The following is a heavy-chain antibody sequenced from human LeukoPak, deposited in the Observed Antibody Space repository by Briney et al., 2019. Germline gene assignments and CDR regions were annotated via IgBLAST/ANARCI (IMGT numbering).Heavy chain of an antibody. CDR1: GGSFSGYY. D-gene: IGHD1-26*01. Sequence: PSGTLSLTCAVYGGSFSGYYWSWIRQPPGKGLEWIGEINHSGSTNYNPSLKSRVTISVDTSKNQFSLKLSSVTAADTAVYYCARDNDVVGATTRYYYYGMDVWGQGTTVTVSS. CDR2: INHSGST. CDR3: ARDNDVVGATTRYYYYGMDV. V-gene: IGHV4-34*01. J-gene: IGHJ6*02.